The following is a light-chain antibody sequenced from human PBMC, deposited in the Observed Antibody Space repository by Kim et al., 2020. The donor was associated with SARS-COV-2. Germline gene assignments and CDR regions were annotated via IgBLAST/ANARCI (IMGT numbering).Light chain of an antibody. CDR1: QSVSGSY. CDR2: GSS. V-gene: IGKV3-20*01. Sequence: SPGGRANLSCRASQSVSGSYLAWYQQKPGQAPRLLIYGSSSRATGIPDRFSGSGSGTDFTLTISRLEPEDFAVYYCQQYGSSPRTFGQGTKVDIK. J-gene: IGKJ1*01. CDR3: QQYGSSPRT.